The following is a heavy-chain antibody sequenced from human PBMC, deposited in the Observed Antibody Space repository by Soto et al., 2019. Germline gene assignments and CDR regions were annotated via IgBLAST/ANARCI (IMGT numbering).Heavy chain of an antibody. J-gene: IGHJ3*02. Sequence: PGGSLRLSCAASGFTFSSYAMSWVRQAPGKGLEWVSAISGSGGSTYYADSVKGRFTISRDNSKNTLYLQMNSLRAEDTAVYYCAKDSARDYSFWPDAFDIWGQGTMVTVSS. CDR3: AKDSARDYSFWPDAFDI. D-gene: IGHD4-4*01. CDR1: GFTFSSYA. V-gene: IGHV3-23*01. CDR2: ISGSGGST.